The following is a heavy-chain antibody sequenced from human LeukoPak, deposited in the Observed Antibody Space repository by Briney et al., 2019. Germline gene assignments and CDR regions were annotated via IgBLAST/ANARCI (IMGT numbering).Heavy chain of an antibody. Sequence: ASVKVSCKASGYTFTSYDINWVRQATRQGLEWMGWMNPNSGNTGYAQKFQGRVTMTRNTSISTAYMELSSLRSDDTAVCYCARGLIAARYWIYWGQGTLVTVSS. CDR1: GYTFTSYD. CDR3: ARGLIAARYWIY. J-gene: IGHJ4*02. CDR2: MNPNSGNT. V-gene: IGHV1-8*01. D-gene: IGHD6-6*01.